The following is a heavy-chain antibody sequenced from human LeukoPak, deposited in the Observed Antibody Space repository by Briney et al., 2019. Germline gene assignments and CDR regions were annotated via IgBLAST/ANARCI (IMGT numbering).Heavy chain of an antibody. CDR1: GFTFRHYA. Sequence: GGSLRLSCAASGFTFRHYAMTWVRQTPGKGLEWVATISGGGLSTYYADSAKGRLTLSRDNSENTVFLQMNSLRVEDTATYYCAKPLYYDSHGRGLDNWGQGTLVIVSS. J-gene: IGHJ4*02. CDR2: ISGGGLST. D-gene: IGHD3-22*01. CDR3: AKPLYYDSHGRGLDN. V-gene: IGHV3-23*01.